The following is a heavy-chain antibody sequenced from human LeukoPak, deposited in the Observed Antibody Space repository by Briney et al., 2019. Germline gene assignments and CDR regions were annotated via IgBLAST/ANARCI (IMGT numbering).Heavy chain of an antibody. D-gene: IGHD1-7*01. CDR2: INPSDGST. V-gene: IGHV1-46*01. CDR1: GYTFTSYY. J-gene: IGHJ4*02. CDR3: ARDHGELLYFDY. Sequence: ASVKVSCKASGYTFTSYYIHWVRQAPGQGLEWMGIINPSDGSTSSAQKFQGRVTMTRDTSTSTVHMELSSLRSEDTAVYYCARDHGELLYFDYWGQGTLVTVSS.